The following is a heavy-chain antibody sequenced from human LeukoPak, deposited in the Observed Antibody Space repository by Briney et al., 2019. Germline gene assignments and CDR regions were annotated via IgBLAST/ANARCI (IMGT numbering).Heavy chain of an antibody. CDR3: ARGQEYLWLHMDY. Sequence: GGSLRLSCAASGFTFSSYNMNWVRQAPGKGLEWVSSIGGSGSYIFYADSVKGRFTISRDNAKNSLYLQMTSLRAEDTAVYYCARGQEYLWLHMDYWGQGTLVTVSS. CDR1: GFTFSSYN. D-gene: IGHD5-18*01. J-gene: IGHJ4*02. CDR2: IGGSGSYI. V-gene: IGHV3-21*01.